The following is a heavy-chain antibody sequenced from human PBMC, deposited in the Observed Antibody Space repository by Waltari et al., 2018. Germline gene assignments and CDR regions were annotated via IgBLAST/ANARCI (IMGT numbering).Heavy chain of an antibody. J-gene: IGHJ4*02. CDR3: AREGPDYYDSSSFDY. V-gene: IGHV1-69*15. CDR1: GGTFSSYA. Sequence: QVQLVQSGAEVKKPGSSVKVSCKASGGTFSSYAISWVRQAPGQGLEWMGRLIPIFGTANYAQKFQGRVTITADESTSTAYMELSSLRSEDTAVYYCAREGPDYYDSSSFDYWGQGTLVTVSS. CDR2: LIPIFGTA. D-gene: IGHD3-22*01.